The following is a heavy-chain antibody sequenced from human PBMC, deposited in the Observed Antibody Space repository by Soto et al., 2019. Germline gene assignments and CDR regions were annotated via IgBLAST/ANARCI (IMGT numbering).Heavy chain of an antibody. CDR2: IEDDGRRT. D-gene: IGHD2-15*01. CDR1: GFIFSTHW. Sequence: EVQLVESGGGLVQPGGSLRLSCEASGFIFSTHWMHWVRQVPGKGLDWVARIEDDGRRTDYADSVKGRFTISRDNAKSTLFLQLNNLRVEDTATYHCAKAEYTAALRGLWGRGTLVTVSS. V-gene: IGHV3-74*01. J-gene: IGHJ4*02. CDR3: AKAEYTAALRGL.